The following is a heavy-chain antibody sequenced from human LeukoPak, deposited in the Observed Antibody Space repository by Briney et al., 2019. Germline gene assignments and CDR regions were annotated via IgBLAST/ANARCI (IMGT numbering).Heavy chain of an antibody. CDR2: IIPIFGTA. V-gene: IGHV1-69*05. J-gene: IGHJ3*02. CDR3: ARGSGLEPQQWVAAFDI. D-gene: IGHD1-1*01. Sequence: GASVKVSCKASGGTFSSYAISWVRQAPGQGLEWMGGIIPIFGTANYAQKFQGRVTITTDESTSTAYTELSSLRSEDTAVYYCARGSGLEPQQWVAAFDIWGQGTMVTVSS. CDR1: GGTFSSYA.